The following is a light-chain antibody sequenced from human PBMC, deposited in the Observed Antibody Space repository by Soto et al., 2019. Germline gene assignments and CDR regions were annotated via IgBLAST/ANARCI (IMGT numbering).Light chain of an antibody. V-gene: IGKV1-12*02. CDR3: QQYDSYSSGP. Sequence: DIQMTQSPSSVSASVGDRVTISCGRTQHIGTWLAWYQQKPGRAPNLLIYAASNLQSGVPSRFSGSGSGTEFTLTISNLQPDDFATYYCQQYDSYSSGPFGQGTKV. J-gene: IGKJ1*01. CDR1: QHIGTW. CDR2: AAS.